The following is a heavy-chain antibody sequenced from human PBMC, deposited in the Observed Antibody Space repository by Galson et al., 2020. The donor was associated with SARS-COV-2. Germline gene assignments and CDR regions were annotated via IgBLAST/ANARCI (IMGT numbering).Heavy chain of an antibody. CDR2: ISWNSGSI. CDR1: GFTFDDYA. D-gene: IGHD3-3*01. J-gene: IGHJ5*02. V-gene: IGHV3-9*01. CDR3: AKDMSPGSYDFWSDPNWFDP. Sequence: GGSLRLSCAASGFTFDDYAMHWARQAPGKGLEWVSGISWNSGSIGYADSVKGRFTISRDNAKNSLYLQMNSLRAEDTALYYCAKDMSPGSYDFWSDPNWFDPWGQGTLVTVSS.